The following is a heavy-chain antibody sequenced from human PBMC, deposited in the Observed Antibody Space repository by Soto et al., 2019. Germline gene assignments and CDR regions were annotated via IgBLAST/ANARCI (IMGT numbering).Heavy chain of an antibody. D-gene: IGHD7-27*01. CDR3: AKDNNWGSGGSYFDY. Sequence: GGSLRLSCAASGFTFSSYAMSWVRHAPGKGLEWVSAISGSGGSTYYADSVKGRFTISRDNSKNTLYLQMNSLRAEDTAVYYCAKDNNWGSGGSYFDYWGQGTLVTVSS. CDR1: GFTFSSYA. CDR2: ISGSGGST. V-gene: IGHV3-23*01. J-gene: IGHJ4*02.